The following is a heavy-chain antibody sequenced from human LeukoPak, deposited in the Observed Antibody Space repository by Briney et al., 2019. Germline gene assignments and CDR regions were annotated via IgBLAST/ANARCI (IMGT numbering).Heavy chain of an antibody. CDR1: GFTFSSYA. CDR2: ISGSGGST. D-gene: IGHD3-22*01. J-gene: IGHJ3*02. CDR3: AKDVYYYDSSGYYFAFDI. Sequence: PGGSLRLSCAASGFTFSSYAMSWVRQAPGKGLEWVSAISGSGGSTYYADSVKGRFTISRDNSKNTLYLQMNSLRAEDTAVYYCAKDVYYYDSSGYYFAFDIWGQGTMVTVSS. V-gene: IGHV3-23*01.